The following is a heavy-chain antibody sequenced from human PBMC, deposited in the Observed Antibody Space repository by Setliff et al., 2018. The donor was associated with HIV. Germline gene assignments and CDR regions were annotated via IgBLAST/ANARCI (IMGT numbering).Heavy chain of an antibody. V-gene: IGHV4-30-4*08. D-gene: IGHD2-21*02. CDR1: GGSISSGDYY. J-gene: IGHJ6*02. CDR3: ASSLVTVYYYGMDV. Sequence: PSETLSLTCTVSGGSISSGDYYWSWIRQPPGKGLEWIGYIYYSGSTYYNPSLKSRVTISVNTSKNQFSLKLSSVTAADTAVYYCASSLVTVYYYGMDVWGQGTTVTVSS. CDR2: IYYSGST.